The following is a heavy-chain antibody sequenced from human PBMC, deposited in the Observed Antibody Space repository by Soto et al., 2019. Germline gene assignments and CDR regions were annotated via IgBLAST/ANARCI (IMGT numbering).Heavy chain of an antibody. J-gene: IGHJ4*02. Sequence: PGGSLRLSCAASGFTFNGFAMSWVRQSPLKGPEWVSAITGSGAGTYYADSVKGRFVISRDNSRNTLYLQMNSLRAEDTAIYYCAKYTSGWDFDYWGQGTLVTVSS. V-gene: IGHV3-23*01. D-gene: IGHD6-19*01. CDR3: AKYTSGWDFDY. CDR2: ITGSGAGT. CDR1: GFTFNGFA.